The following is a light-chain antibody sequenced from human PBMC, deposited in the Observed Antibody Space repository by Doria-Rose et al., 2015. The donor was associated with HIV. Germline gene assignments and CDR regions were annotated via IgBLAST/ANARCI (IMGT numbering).Light chain of an antibody. CDR3: QQYGTSRGT. Sequence: EIVLTQSPGTLSLSPGERATLSCRASQSFSSTYLAWYQQRPGQAPSLLIYDGSTRATGIPDRFSASGSVTDFTLTINRLEPEDFAVYYCQQYGTSRGTFGQGTRLEIK. CDR1: QSFSSTY. CDR2: DGS. J-gene: IGKJ5*01. V-gene: IGKV3-20*01.